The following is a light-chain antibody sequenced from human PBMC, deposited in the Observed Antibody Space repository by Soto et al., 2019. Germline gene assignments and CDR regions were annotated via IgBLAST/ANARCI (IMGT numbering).Light chain of an antibody. Sequence: QSVLTQSPSVSAAPGQKVTISCSGSSSNIGNNYVSWYQQLPGTAPKLLIYDNNKRPSGIPDRFPGSKSGTSGTLAITGLQTGDEADYYCATWDGSLPGEVFGGGTKLTVL. V-gene: IGLV1-51*01. CDR3: ATWDGSLPGEV. CDR2: DNN. CDR1: SSNIGNNY. J-gene: IGLJ2*01.